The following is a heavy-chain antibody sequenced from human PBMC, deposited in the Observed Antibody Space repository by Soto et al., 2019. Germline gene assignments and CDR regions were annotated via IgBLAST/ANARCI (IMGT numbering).Heavy chain of an antibody. CDR1: GGSVSSGGYS. J-gene: IGHJ5*02. V-gene: IGHV4-30-2*01. CDR2: ISHSGSP. D-gene: IGHD2-8*01. CDR3: TRGVLA. Sequence: QVQLQESGSPVVRPSQTLSVTCSVSGGSVSSGGYSWSWIRQPPGKGLEWIGFISHSGSPDYNPSLKSRVTISVDKSKNQISLELSSVTAADTAVYYCTRGVLAWGPGTLVTVSS.